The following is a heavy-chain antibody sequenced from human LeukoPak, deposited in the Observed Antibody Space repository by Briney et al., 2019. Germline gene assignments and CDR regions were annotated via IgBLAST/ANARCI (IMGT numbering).Heavy chain of an antibody. J-gene: IGHJ4*02. V-gene: IGHV1-69*04. CDR3: ARDLTSYYYDNNGAFDF. CDR1: GGTFSSYA. D-gene: IGHD3-22*01. Sequence: SVKVSCKASGGTFSSYAISWVRQAPGQGLKWMGRIIPILGIANYAQKFQGRVTITADKSTSTACMELSSLKSEDTAVYYCARDLTSYYYDNNGAFDFWGQGTLVTVSS. CDR2: IIPILGIA.